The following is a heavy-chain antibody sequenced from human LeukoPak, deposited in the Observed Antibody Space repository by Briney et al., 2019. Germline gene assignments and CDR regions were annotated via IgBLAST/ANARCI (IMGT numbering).Heavy chain of an antibody. J-gene: IGHJ6*04. CDR3: AELGITMIGGV. CDR1: GFTFSNYW. Sequence: PGGSLRLSCAASGFTFSNYWMSWVRLAPGKGLEWVANIKKDGREKYYVDSVKGRFTISRDNAKNSLYLEMNSLRAEDTAVYYCAELGITMIGGVWGKGTTVTISS. V-gene: IGHV3-7*01. CDR2: IKKDGREK. D-gene: IGHD3-10*02.